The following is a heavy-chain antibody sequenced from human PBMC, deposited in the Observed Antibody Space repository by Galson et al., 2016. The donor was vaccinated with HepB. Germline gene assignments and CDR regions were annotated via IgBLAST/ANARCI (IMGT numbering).Heavy chain of an antibody. D-gene: IGHD3-10*01. J-gene: IGHJ3*01. CDR2: ITVYNDGT. V-gene: IGHV1-18*01. CDR3: ARTEYYYGSGFFVPDAFDF. CDR1: GYTFSSYG. Sequence: SVKVSCKASGYTFSSYGISWVRQAPGQGLQWMGWITVYNDGTNYAQNLQGRVTMTADTSTSTAYMELTSLTSDDTAVYFCARTEYYYGSGFFVPDAFDFWGQGTMVTVSS.